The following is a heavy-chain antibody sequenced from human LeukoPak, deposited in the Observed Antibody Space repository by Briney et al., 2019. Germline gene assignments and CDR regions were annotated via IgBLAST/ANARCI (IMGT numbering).Heavy chain of an antibody. CDR2: IRSKAYGGTT. CDR1: GFTFGDYA. CDR3: TRGGSYDFWSGYPFDY. D-gene: IGHD3-3*01. V-gene: IGHV3-49*04. Sequence: GGSLRLSCTASGFTFGDYAMSWVRQAPGKGLEWVGFIRSKAYGGTTEYAASVKGRFTISRDDSKSIAYLQMNSLKTEDTAVYYCTRGGSYDFWSGYPFDYWGRGTLVTVSS. J-gene: IGHJ4*02.